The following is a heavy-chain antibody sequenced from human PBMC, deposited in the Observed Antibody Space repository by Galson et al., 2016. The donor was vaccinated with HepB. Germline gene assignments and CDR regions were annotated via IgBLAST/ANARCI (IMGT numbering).Heavy chain of an antibody. CDR3: ARKACSGGSCYAHAGSWFDP. J-gene: IGHJ5*02. V-gene: IGHV4-31*03. CDR2: IYYSGST. D-gene: IGHD2-15*01. CDR1: GGSISSGGYY. Sequence: TLSLTCTVSGGSISSGGYYWSWIRQHPGKGLEWIGYIYYSGSTYYNPSLKSRVTISVDTSKNQFSLKLSSVTAADTAVYYCARKACSGGSCYAHAGSWFDPWGQGTLVTVSA.